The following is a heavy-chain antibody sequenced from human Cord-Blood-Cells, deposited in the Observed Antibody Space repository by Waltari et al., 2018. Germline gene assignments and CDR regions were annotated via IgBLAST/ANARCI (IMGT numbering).Heavy chain of an antibody. CDR3: ARDRVIVVVTHAFDI. CDR2: ISYDGSNK. V-gene: IGHV3-30-3*01. J-gene: IGHJ3*02. D-gene: IGHD3-22*01. Sequence: HVQLVESGGGVVQPGRSLRLPCAASGFTFSSYALHWVRQATGKGLEWVAVISYDGSNKYYADSVKGRFTISRDNSKNTLYLQMNSLRAEDTAVYYCARDRVIVVVTHAFDIWGQGTMVTVSS. CDR1: GFTFSSYA.